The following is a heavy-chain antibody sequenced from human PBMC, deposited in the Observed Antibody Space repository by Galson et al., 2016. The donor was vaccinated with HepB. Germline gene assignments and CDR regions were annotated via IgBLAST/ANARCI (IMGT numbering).Heavy chain of an antibody. Sequence: SLRLSCAASGFTFSTYSMNWVRQAPGKGLEWVSFISSSSSYIYYADSVKGRFTISRDNAKNSVYLQMNSLRAEDTAVYYCARFLDNPERMSSSWYVAFSIWGQGTLVTVPS. CDR3: ARFLDNPERMSSSWYVAFSI. CDR1: GFTFSTYS. CDR2: ISSSSSYI. V-gene: IGHV3-21*01. J-gene: IGHJ4*02. D-gene: IGHD6-13*01.